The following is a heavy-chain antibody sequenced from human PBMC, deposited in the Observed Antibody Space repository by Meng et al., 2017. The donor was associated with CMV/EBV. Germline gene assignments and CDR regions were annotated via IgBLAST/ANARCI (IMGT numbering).Heavy chain of an antibody. D-gene: IGHD6-13*01. CDR2: INPNSGGT. J-gene: IGHJ4*02. Sequence: ASVKVSCQASGYTFTGYYMHWVRQAPGQGLEGMGWINPNSGGTNYAQKFQGRVTMTRDTSISTAYMELSRLRSDDTAVYYCARETYSSSWDYYFDYWGQGTLVTVSS. CDR1: GYTFTGYY. CDR3: ARETYSSSWDYYFDY. V-gene: IGHV1-2*02.